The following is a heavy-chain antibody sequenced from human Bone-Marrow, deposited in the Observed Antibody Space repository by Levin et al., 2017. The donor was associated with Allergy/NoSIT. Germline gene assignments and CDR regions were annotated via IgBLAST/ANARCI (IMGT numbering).Heavy chain of an antibody. Sequence: PGGSLRLSCAASGFTFSSYGMHWVRQAPGKGLEWVAVISYDGSNKYYADSVKGRFTISRDNSKNTLYLQMNSLRAEDTAVYYCAKEAAGIVVVAADPDNWFEPWGQGTLVTVSS. CDR3: AKEAAGIVVVAADPDNWFEP. CDR1: GFTFSSYG. V-gene: IGHV3-30*18. CDR2: ISYDGSNK. D-gene: IGHD2-15*01. J-gene: IGHJ5*02.